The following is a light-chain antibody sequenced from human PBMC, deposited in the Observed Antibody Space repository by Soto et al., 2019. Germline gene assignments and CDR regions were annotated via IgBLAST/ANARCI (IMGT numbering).Light chain of an antibody. CDR2: WAS. CDR3: QQSYSTLFT. J-gene: IGKJ3*01. Sequence: DILMTQSPESLTVSVGERATINCKSSQSLLYRSTNKNYLAWYQQKPGQPPKLLIYWASTRESGVPDRFSGSGSGTDFTLTISNVQAEDVATYYCQQSYSTLFTFGPGTKVDIK. CDR1: QSLLYRSTNKNY. V-gene: IGKV4-1*01.